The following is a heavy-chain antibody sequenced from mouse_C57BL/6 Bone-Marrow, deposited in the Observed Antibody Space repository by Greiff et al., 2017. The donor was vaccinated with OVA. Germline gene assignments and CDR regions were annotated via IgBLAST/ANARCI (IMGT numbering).Heavy chain of an antibody. V-gene: IGHV5-12*01. Sequence: EVKLVESGGGLVQPGGSLKLSCAASGFTFSDSYMYWVRQTPEKRLEWVAYISNGGGSTYYPDTVKGRFTISRDNAKNTLYLQMSRLKSEDTAMYYCARGFITTVVATPYYAMDYWGQGTAVTVSS. CDR3: ARGFITTVVATPYYAMDY. CDR1: GFTFSDSY. CDR2: ISNGGGST. J-gene: IGHJ4*01. D-gene: IGHD1-1*01.